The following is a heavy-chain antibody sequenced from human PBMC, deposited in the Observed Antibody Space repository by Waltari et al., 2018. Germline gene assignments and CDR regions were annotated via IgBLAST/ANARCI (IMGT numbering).Heavy chain of an antibody. CDR3: ATLSSGWS. Sequence: DVQLVESGGGLTQPGGSLRPSCAGSGFTFSAQYMAWVRQGPGKGLEWVGRTRNKAHSYTTEYAASVKGRFTISRDDSKNSMYLQMNSLNTEDTAVYYCATLSSGWSWGQGTLVTVSS. CDR1: GFTFSAQY. CDR2: TRNKAHSYTT. D-gene: IGHD6-19*01. V-gene: IGHV3-72*01. J-gene: IGHJ5*02.